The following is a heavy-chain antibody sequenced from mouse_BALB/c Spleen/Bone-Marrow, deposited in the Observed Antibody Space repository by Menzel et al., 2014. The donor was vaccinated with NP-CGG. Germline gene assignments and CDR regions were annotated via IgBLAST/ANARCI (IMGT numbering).Heavy chain of an antibody. CDR1: GISITAGNYR. V-gene: IGHV3-5*02. Sequence: EVKLMESGPGLVKPSQTVSLTCTVTGISITAGNYRWSWIRQFPGNKLEWIGYIYYSGTITYNPSLTSRTTITRDTSKNQFFLEMNSVTAEDTATYYCARGAMITTGYFDYWGQGTTLTVSS. CDR2: IYYSGTI. J-gene: IGHJ2*01. CDR3: ARGAMITTGYFDY. D-gene: IGHD2-4*01.